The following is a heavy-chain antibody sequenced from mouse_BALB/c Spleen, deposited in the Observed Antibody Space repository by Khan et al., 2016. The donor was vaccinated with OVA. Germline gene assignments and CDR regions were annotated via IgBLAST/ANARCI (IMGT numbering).Heavy chain of an antibody. CDR2: IYPSDSYT. V-gene: IGHV1S126*01. CDR3: TRGDQGNFDY. J-gene: IGHJ2*01. Sequence: QVQLQQPGAELVRPGASVKLSCKASGYTFTSYWINWVRQRPGQGPEWIGNIYPSDSYTTHNQKFKDKATLTVDKSSSTAYMQLSSPTSEDSAVFYCTRGDQGNFDYWGQGTTLTVSS. CDR1: GYTFTSYW. D-gene: IGHD2-13*01.